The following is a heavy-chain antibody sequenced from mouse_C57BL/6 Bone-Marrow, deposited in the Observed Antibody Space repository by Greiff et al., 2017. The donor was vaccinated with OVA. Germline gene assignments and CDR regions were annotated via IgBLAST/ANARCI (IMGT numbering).Heavy chain of an antibody. J-gene: IGHJ2*01. Sequence: VQLQESGAELARPGASVKMSCKASGYTFTGYTMHWVKQRPGQGLEWIGYINPSSGYTKYNQKFKDKATLTADKSSSTAYMQLSSLTSEDSAVYYCARDGTTVVGFDYWGQGTTLTVSS. V-gene: IGHV1-4*01. CDR1: GYTFTGYT. CDR3: ARDGTTVVGFDY. CDR2: INPSSGYT. D-gene: IGHD1-1*01.